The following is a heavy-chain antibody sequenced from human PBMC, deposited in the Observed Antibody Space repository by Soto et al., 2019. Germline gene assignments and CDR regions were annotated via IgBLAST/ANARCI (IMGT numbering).Heavy chain of an antibody. D-gene: IGHD3-10*01. CDR2: INPNSGGT. Sequence: ASVKVSCNASGYTFTGYYMHWVRQAPGQGLEWMGWINPNSGGTNYAQKCQGRVTMTRDTSISTAYMELSRLRSDDTAVYYCARDRFTMVRGVSIGYWGQGTLVTVSS. V-gene: IGHV1-2*02. J-gene: IGHJ4*02. CDR1: GYTFTGYY. CDR3: ARDRFTMVRGVSIGY.